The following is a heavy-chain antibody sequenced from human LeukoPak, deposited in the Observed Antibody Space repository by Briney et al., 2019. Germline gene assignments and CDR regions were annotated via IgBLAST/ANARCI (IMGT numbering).Heavy chain of an antibody. CDR2: MNPNSGNT. CDR3: ARGHYDILTYLYYFDY. CDR1: GYTFTSYD. J-gene: IGHJ4*02. D-gene: IGHD3-9*01. Sequence: GASVKVSCKASGYTFTSYDINWVRQATGQGLEWMGWMNPNSGNTGYAQKFQGRVTMTRTTSISTAYMELSSLRSEDTAVYYCARGHYDILTYLYYFDYWGQGTLVTVSS. V-gene: IGHV1-8*01.